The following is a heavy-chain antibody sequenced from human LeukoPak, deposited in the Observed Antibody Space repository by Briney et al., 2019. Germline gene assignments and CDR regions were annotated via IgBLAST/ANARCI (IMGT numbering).Heavy chain of an antibody. J-gene: IGHJ4*02. V-gene: IGHV3-23*01. CDR3: AKAVIAAYYFDS. D-gene: IGHD2-15*01. CDR1: GFTFSTYA. Sequence: GGSLRLSCAASGFTFSTYAVNWVRQAPGKGLEWVSTISGSGDSTYYADSVKGRFTISRDNSRNTLYLQMNILRAEDTAVYYCAKAVIAAYYFDSWGQGTLVTVSS. CDR2: ISGSGDST.